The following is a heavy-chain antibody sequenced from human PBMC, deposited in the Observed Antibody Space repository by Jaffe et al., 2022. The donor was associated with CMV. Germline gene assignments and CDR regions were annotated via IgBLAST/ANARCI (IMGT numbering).Heavy chain of an antibody. V-gene: IGHV3-33*01. J-gene: IGHJ6*02. CDR1: GFTFSSYG. CDR3: ARELLTTVTGGMDV. CDR2: IWYDGSNK. Sequence: QVQLVESGGGVVQPGRSLRLSCAASGFTFSSYGMHWVRQAPGKGLEWVAVIWYDGSNKYYADSVKGRFTISRDNSKNTLYLQMNSLRAEDTAVYYCARELLTTVTGGMDVWGQGTTVTVSS. D-gene: IGHD4-17*01.